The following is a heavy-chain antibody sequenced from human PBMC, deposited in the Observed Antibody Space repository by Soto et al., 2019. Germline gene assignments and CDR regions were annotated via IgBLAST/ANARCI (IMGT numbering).Heavy chain of an antibody. CDR3: ARGRTIITMVRGSPYYGMDV. CDR1: GGSFSGYY. D-gene: IGHD3-10*01. CDR2: INHSGST. Sequence: PSETLSLTCAVYGGSFSGYYWSWIRQPPGKGLEWIGEINHSGSTNYNPSLKSRVTISVDTSKNQFSLKLRSVTAADTAVYYCARGRTIITMVRGSPYYGMDVWGQGTKVTVSS. J-gene: IGHJ6*02. V-gene: IGHV4-34*01.